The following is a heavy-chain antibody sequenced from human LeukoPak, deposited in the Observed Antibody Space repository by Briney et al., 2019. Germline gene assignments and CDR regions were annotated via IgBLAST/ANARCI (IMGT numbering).Heavy chain of an antibody. J-gene: IGHJ6*03. Sequence: SETLSLTCTVSGGSINNYYWSWIRQPPGKGLEWIGSIYSSGSTNYSPSLKSRVIISVDTSKSQFSLKLSSLTAADTAMYYCARPGGFYYYYMDVWGKGTTVTVSS. CDR3: ARPGGFYYYYMDV. D-gene: IGHD1-14*01. V-gene: IGHV4-59*08. CDR1: GGSINNYY. CDR2: IYSSGST.